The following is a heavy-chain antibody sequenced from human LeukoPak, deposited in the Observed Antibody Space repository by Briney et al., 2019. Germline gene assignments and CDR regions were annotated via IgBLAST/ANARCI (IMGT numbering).Heavy chain of an antibody. CDR2: INHSGST. Sequence: PSETLSLTCAVYGGSFSGYYWSWIRQPPGKGLEWIGEINHSGSTNYNPSLKSRVTISVDTSKNQFSLKRSSVTAADTAVYYCARGGRGSYFGGWGRGTLVTVSS. CDR1: GGSFSGYY. CDR3: ARGGRGSYFGG. V-gene: IGHV4-34*01. J-gene: IGHJ4*02. D-gene: IGHD1-26*01.